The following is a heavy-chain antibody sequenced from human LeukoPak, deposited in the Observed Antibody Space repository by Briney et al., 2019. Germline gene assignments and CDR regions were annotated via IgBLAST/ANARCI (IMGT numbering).Heavy chain of an antibody. V-gene: IGHV1-69*04. CDR2: IIPILDIA. CDR3: ARDPSRGDVLVTTLDY. CDR1: VGTFSSYA. Sequence: SVTVSCKSSVGTFSSYAISWVRQAPGQGLEWMGRIIPILDIANYAQKFQGRVTITADRSTSTAFMELSSLRSGDTAVYYCARDPSRGDVLVTTLDYWGQGTLVTVSS. D-gene: IGHD4-17*01. J-gene: IGHJ4*02.